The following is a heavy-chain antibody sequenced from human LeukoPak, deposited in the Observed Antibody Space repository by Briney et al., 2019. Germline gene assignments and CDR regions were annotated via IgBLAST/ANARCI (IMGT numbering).Heavy chain of an antibody. J-gene: IGHJ5*02. CDR2: MNPSSGNT. D-gene: IGHD3-10*01. V-gene: IGHV1-8*01. Sequence: GASVKVSCKASQYTFISYDINWVRQASGQGLEWMGWMNPSSGNTGYARKFQGRVTMTGNTSISTAYMELSSLTSDDTDVYYCVRGGERAKFYGLGSSPNWFDPWGQGTLVTVSS. CDR1: QYTFISYD. CDR3: VRGGERAKFYGLGSSPNWFDP.